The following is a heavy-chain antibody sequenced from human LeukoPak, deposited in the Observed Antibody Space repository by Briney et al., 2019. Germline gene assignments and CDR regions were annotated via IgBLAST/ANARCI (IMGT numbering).Heavy chain of an antibody. Sequence: SETLSLTCTVSGVSISSTSYYWGWIRQPPGKGLEWIGSIYYSGSTYYNPSLKSRVTISVDTSKNQFSLKLSSVTAADTALYYCAGSGSYSLPARYWGQGTLVTVSS. V-gene: IGHV4-39*01. D-gene: IGHD1-26*01. J-gene: IGHJ4*02. CDR3: AGSGSYSLPARY. CDR1: GVSISSTSYY. CDR2: IYYSGST.